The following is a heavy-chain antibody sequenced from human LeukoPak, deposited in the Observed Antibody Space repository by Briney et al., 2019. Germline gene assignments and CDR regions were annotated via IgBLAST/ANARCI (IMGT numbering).Heavy chain of an antibody. D-gene: IGHD3-10*01. J-gene: IGHJ4*02. CDR3: VRVKSSGSFCAY. CDR1: GYTFTGYY. Sequence: VASVKVSCKASGYTFTGYYMHWVRQAPGQGLEWVGWINPSNGSPRYAPKFQGRVTITTDTSISAAYMELSGLTSDDTAVYYCVRVKSSGSFCAYWGQGSLVTVSS. CDR2: INPSNGSP. V-gene: IGHV1-2*02.